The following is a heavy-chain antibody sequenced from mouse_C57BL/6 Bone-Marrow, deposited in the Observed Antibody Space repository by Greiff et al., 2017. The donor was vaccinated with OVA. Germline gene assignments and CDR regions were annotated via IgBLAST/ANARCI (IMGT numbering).Heavy chain of an antibody. CDR1: GFTFSDYY. Sequence: EVQLVESGGGLVQPGGSLKLSCAASGFTFSDYYMYWVRQTPEKRLEWVAYISNGGGSTYYPDTVKGRLTISRDNAKNTLYLQMSRLKSEDTAMYYCARRLFAYWGQGTLVTVSA. CDR3: ARRLFAY. V-gene: IGHV5-12*01. J-gene: IGHJ3*01. CDR2: ISNGGGST.